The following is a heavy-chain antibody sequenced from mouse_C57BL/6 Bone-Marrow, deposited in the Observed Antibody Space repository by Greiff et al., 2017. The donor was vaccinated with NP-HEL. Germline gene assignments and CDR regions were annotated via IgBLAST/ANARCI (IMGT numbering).Heavy chain of an antibody. CDR1: GFNITDDY. CDR3: TIYGSSPYYFDY. V-gene: IGHV14-4*01. Sequence: VQLQQSGAELVRPGASVKLSCTASGFNITDDYMHWVKQRPEQGLEWIGWIDPENGDTEYASKFQGKATITADPSSNTAYLQLSSLTSEDTAVYYCTIYGSSPYYFDYWGQGTTLTVSS. D-gene: IGHD1-1*01. J-gene: IGHJ2*01. CDR2: IDPENGDT.